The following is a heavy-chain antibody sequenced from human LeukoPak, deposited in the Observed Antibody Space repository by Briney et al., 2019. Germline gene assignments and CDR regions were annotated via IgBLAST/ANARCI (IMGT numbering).Heavy chain of an antibody. J-gene: IGHJ5*02. CDR3: ARDYGSGMWAAAAGNWFDP. D-gene: IGHD3-10*01. V-gene: IGHV1-2*02. Sequence: GASVKVSCKASGYTFTGYYMHWVRQAPGQGLEWMGWINPNSGGTNYAQKFQGRVTMTRDTSISTAYMELSRLRSDDTAVYYCARDYGSGMWAAAAGNWFDPWGQGTLVTVSS. CDR1: GYTFTGYY. CDR2: INPNSGGT.